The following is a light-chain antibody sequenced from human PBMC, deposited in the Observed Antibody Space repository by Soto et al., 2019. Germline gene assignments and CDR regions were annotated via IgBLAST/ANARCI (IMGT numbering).Light chain of an antibody. CDR1: QSLSSSY. V-gene: IGKV3-20*01. CDR2: GTS. J-gene: IGKJ1*01. Sequence: EIVLTQSPGTLSLYPGERATLSCRASQSLSSSYLAWYQQQPGQAPRLLIYGTSIRATGIPDRFSGSGSGTDFTLTITRLEPEDFAVYYCQRFGTSPPWTFGHGTKVDI. CDR3: QRFGTSPPWT.